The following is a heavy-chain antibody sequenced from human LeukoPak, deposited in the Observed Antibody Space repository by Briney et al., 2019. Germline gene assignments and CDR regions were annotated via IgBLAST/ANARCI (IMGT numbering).Heavy chain of an antibody. J-gene: IGHJ6*03. CDR2: ISGSGGGR. D-gene: IGHD3-16*01. CDR3: AKGVDASGIYYYFYMDV. Sequence: PGGSLRLSCAASGFTFSSYAMSWVRRAPGKGLEWVSGISGSGGGRYYADSVKGRFTISRDNSKNTLYLQMNNLRAEDTAVYYCAKGVDASGIYYYFYMDVWGKGTTVTVSS. V-gene: IGHV3-23*01. CDR1: GFTFSSYA.